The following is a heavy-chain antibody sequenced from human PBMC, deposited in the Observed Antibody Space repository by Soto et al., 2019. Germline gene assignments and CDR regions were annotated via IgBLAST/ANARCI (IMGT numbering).Heavy chain of an antibody. V-gene: IGHV3-7*01. J-gene: IGHJ6*02. CDR2: IKQDGSEK. CDR3: ARAGDGYYYGMDV. D-gene: IGHD1-26*01. Sequence: GGSLRLSCAASGFTFSSYWMSWVRQAPGKGLEWVANIKQDGSEKYYVDSVKGRFTISRDNAKNSLYLQMNSLRAEDTAVYYCARAGDGYYYGMDVWGQGTTVTVSS. CDR1: GFTFSSYW.